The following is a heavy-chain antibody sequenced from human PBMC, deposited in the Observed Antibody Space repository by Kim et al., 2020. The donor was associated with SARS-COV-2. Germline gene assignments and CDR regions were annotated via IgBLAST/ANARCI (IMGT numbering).Heavy chain of an antibody. CDR3: ARVPGVVVPAAPGRGLDIYYYYGMDV. CDR1: GFTFSSYA. J-gene: IGHJ6*02. Sequence: GGSLRLSCAASGFTFSSYAMHWVRQAPGKGLEWVAVISYDGSNKYYADSVKGRFTISRDNSKNTLYLQMNSLRAEDTAVYYCARVPGVVVPAAPGRGLDIYYYYGMDVWGQGTTVTVSS. CDR2: ISYDGSNK. D-gene: IGHD2-2*01. V-gene: IGHV3-30*04.